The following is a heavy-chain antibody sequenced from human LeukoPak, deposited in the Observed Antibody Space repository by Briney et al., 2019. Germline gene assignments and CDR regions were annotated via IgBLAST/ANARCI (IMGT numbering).Heavy chain of an antibody. Sequence: GGSLRLSCAASGFTFSSYAMSWVRQAPGKGLEWVSAISGSGGSTYYADSVKGRFTISRDNSKNTLYLQMNSLRAEDTAVYYCARGLRPRADGSGFLDSWGQGTLVTVSS. CDR1: GFTFSSYA. V-gene: IGHV3-23*01. CDR2: ISGSGGST. J-gene: IGHJ4*02. D-gene: IGHD3-22*01. CDR3: ARGLRPRADGSGFLDS.